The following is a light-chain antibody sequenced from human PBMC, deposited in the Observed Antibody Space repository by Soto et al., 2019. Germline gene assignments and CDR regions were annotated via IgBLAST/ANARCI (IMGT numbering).Light chain of an antibody. J-gene: IGKJ5*01. CDR3: QHYGSSLFT. Sequence: EIVLTQSPGTLSLSPGERATLSCSASQSVTSTYLAWFQHKPGQAPRLLIYGTSNRATGIQDKFSGSGSGTDFTLTISRLEPADFIVYYCQHYGSSLFTFGHGTRLDIK. CDR1: QSVTSTY. CDR2: GTS. V-gene: IGKV3-20*01.